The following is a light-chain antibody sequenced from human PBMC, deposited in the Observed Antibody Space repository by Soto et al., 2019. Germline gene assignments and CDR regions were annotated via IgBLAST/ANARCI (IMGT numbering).Light chain of an antibody. CDR3: QQYGGSPIT. CDR2: GAS. CDR1: QSVTTR. Sequence: IVLTQSPGTLSLSPWERVTLSCRASQSVTTRLAWYQHKPGQAPTLLMSGASNRASGVPVRFSGSGSGTDFTLTITRLESEDFALYYCQQYGGSPITFGLGTRLEIK. V-gene: IGKV3-20*01. J-gene: IGKJ5*01.